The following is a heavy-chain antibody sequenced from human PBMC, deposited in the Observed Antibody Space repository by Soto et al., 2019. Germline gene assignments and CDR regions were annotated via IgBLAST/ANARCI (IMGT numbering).Heavy chain of an antibody. V-gene: IGHV4-59*01. CDR1: GCSISSYY. CDR2: IYYSGST. J-gene: IGHJ4*02. D-gene: IGHD6-19*01. Sequence: SETLALTFTVSGCSISSYYWSWIRQPPGKGLNWIGYIYYSGSTNYNPSLKSRVTISVNTSKNQFSLMLTSVTAADTAVYYCARVSSGGWYFDYWGQGTLVTVSS. CDR3: ARVSSGGWYFDY.